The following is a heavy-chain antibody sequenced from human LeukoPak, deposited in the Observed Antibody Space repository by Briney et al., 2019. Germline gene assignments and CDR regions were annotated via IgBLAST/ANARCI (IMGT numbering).Heavy chain of an antibody. V-gene: IGHV1-46*01. Sequence: ASVKVSCKASGYTFTSYYMHWVRQAPGQGLEWMGIINPSGGSTSYAQKFQGRVTMTRDTSTSTVYMELSSLRSEDTAVYYCATASTTVRPFDYWGQGTLVTVSS. CDR2: INPSGGST. J-gene: IGHJ4*02. CDR3: ATASTTVRPFDY. D-gene: IGHD4-17*01. CDR1: GYTFTSYY.